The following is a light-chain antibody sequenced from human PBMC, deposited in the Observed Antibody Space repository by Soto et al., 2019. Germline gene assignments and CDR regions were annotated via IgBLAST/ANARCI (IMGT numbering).Light chain of an antibody. CDR2: HNY. V-gene: IGLV1-47*01. CDR1: SSNIGSDF. J-gene: IGLJ1*01. CDR3: SAWDDSLSAYV. Sequence: QSAPTQPPSASGTPGQRVTISCSGSSSNIGSDFVYWYQQLPGTAPKLLIYHNYQRPSGVPDRFSGSKSGTSGSLAISDLRSEDEADYYCSAWDDSLSAYVFGAGTKVTVL.